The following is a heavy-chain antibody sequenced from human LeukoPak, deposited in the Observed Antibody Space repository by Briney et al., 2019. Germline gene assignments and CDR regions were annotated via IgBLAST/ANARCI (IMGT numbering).Heavy chain of an antibody. D-gene: IGHD1-26*01. CDR2: ISGSGDST. CDR3: ALHPGSYYLGRWFDP. J-gene: IGHJ5*02. Sequence: GGSLRLSCAASGFTFSSYAMSWVRQAPGKGLEWVSAISGSGDSTYYADSVKGRFTISRDNSKNTLYLQMNSLRADATAVYYCALHPGSYYLGRWFDPWGEGILVTVSS. V-gene: IGHV3-23*01. CDR1: GFTFSSYA.